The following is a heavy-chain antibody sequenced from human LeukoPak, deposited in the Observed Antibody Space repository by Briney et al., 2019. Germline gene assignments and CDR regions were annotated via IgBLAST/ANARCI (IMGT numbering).Heavy chain of an antibody. D-gene: IGHD5-24*01. Sequence: SETLSLTCTVSGGSISSYYWSWIRHPAGKGLEWIVRIYTSGSTNYNPSLKSRVTMSVDTSKDQFSLKLSSVTAADTAVYYCARDQGRWLQLFAFDIWGQGTMVTVSS. CDR1: GGSISSYY. J-gene: IGHJ3*02. CDR3: ARDQGRWLQLFAFDI. CDR2: IYTSGST. V-gene: IGHV4-4*07.